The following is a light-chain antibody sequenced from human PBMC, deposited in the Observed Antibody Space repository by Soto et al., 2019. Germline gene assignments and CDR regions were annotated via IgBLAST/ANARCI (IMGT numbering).Light chain of an antibody. CDR2: EFN. J-gene: IGLJ2*01. CDR3: ISYTRSNTWV. Sequence: QSALTQPASVSGSPGQSITISCTGTTSDVGGYKYVSWYQHHPGKVPKLMIYEFNNRPSGVSTRFSGSKSGNTASLTISGVQAEDEADYYCISYTRSNTWVFGGGTKLTVL. V-gene: IGLV2-14*01. CDR1: TSDVGGYKY.